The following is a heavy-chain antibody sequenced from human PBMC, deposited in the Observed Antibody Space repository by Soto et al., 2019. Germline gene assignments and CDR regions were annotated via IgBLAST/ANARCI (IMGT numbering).Heavy chain of an antibody. D-gene: IGHD6-19*01. Sequence: GGSLRLSCAASGFTFSNVWMNWVRQAPGKGLEWVGRIKSKTDGGTTDYAAPVKGRFTISRDDSKNTLYLQMNSLKTEDTAVYYCTTDPPRIAVAGNYRYYYGMDVWGQGTTVTVSS. V-gene: IGHV3-15*07. CDR1: GFTFSNVW. J-gene: IGHJ6*02. CDR2: IKSKTDGGTT. CDR3: TTDPPRIAVAGNYRYYYGMDV.